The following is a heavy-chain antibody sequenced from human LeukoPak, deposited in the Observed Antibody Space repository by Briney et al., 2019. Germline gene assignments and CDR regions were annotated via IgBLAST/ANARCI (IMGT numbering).Heavy chain of an antibody. CDR2: IYYSGST. V-gene: IGHV4-31*03. J-gene: IGHJ6*02. CDR3: ARDRRYSSSSFLWAAYYGMDV. D-gene: IGHD6-6*01. Sequence: SQTLSLTCTVSGGSISSGGYYWSWIRQHPGKGLEWIGYIYYSGSTYYSPSLKSRVTISVDTSKNQFSLKLSSVTAADTAVYYCARDRRYSSSSFLWAAYYGMDVWGQGTTVTVSS. CDR1: GGSISSGGYY.